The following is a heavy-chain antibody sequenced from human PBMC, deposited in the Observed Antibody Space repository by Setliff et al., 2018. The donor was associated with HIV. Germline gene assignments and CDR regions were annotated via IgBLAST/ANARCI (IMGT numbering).Heavy chain of an antibody. CDR2: ILYDGSEK. CDR3: AKVEMGSYLDY. V-gene: IGHV3-30*18. J-gene: IGHJ4*02. D-gene: IGHD3-10*01. CDR1: GFNFRSYG. Sequence: GGSLRLSCAASGFNFRSYGMHWVRQAPGKGLEWVADILYDGSEKRYADSVKGRFSISRDNSKSTLYLQMNSVRPEDTAVYYCAKVEMGSYLDYWGQGTLVTVSS.